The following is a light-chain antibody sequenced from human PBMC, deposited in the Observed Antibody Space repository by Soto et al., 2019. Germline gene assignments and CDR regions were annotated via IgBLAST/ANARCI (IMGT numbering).Light chain of an antibody. V-gene: IGKV1-5*03. Sequence: DIQIAQASFPLVGSVGDRVTLTFPASQTISSWLAWYQQKPGKAPKLLIYKASTLKSGVPSRFSGSGSGTEFTLTISSLQPDDFATYYCQHYNSYSEAFGQGTKVDIK. J-gene: IGKJ1*01. CDR1: QTISSW. CDR2: KAS. CDR3: QHYNSYSEA.